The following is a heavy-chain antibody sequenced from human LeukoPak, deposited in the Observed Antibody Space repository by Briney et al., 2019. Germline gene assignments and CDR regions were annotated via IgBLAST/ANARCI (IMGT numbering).Heavy chain of an antibody. CDR1: GFTFSSYW. J-gene: IGHJ4*02. CDR2: INTDGSST. D-gene: IGHD6-19*01. Sequence: PGGSLRLSCAASGFTFSSYWMHWVRQAPGKGLVWVSRINTDGSSTSYADSVKGRFTISRDNAKDTLYLQMDSLRADDTAVYYCATDKGLGWLAYYFDYWGQGTLVTVSS. V-gene: IGHV3-74*01. CDR3: ATDKGLGWLAYYFDY.